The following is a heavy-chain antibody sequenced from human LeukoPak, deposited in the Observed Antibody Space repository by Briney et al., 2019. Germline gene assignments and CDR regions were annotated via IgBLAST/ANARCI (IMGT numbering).Heavy chain of an antibody. CDR2: ISDSGSDR. J-gene: IGHJ4*02. CDR1: GFTFSMYG. D-gene: IGHD3-10*01. CDR3: AKRVRYGSGNYYFDY. Sequence: PGGSLRLSCAASGFTFSMYGTHWVRQAPGKGLEWVSAISDSGSDRYYADSLKGRFTISRDNSKNTLYLQMNSLRVEDTALYYCAKRVRYGSGNYYFDYWGQGTLVTVSS. V-gene: IGHV3-23*01.